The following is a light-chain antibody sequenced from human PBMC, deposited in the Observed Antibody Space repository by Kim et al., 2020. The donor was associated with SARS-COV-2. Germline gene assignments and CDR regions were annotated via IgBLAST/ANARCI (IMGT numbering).Light chain of an antibody. Sequence: PPSISCDSSHTLLHSDGTTYLSWFLQKSGQPPQLLIYEVSTRFSGVPDRFSGSGSGTDFTLKISRVEAEDVGTYYCMQSIDLPWTFRQGTKVDIK. CDR3: MQSIDLPWT. CDR1: HTLLHSDGTTY. CDR2: EVS. J-gene: IGKJ1*01. V-gene: IGKV2D-29*01.